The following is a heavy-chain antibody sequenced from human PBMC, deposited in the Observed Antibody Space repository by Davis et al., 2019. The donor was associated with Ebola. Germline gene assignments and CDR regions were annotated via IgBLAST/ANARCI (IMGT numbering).Heavy chain of an antibody. CDR3: ARGWLRGGMGV. J-gene: IGHJ6*04. V-gene: IGHV6-1*01. CDR2: TYYKSKWYN. D-gene: IGHD5-18*01. Sequence: HSQTLSLTCAISGDSVSINSAGWNWIRQSPSRGLEWLGRTYYKSKWYNDYAASVKSRIIINPDTSKNQFTLQLTSVTPEDTALYYCARGWLRGGMGVWGEGTTVTVSS. CDR1: GDSVSINSAG.